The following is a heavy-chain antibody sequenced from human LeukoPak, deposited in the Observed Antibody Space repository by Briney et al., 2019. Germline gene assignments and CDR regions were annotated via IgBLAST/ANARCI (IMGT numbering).Heavy chain of an antibody. J-gene: IGHJ4*02. V-gene: IGHV1-46*01. CDR3: ARDLLFGYSGYDLYFDY. CDR1: GYTFTSYY. CDR2: INPSGGST. Sequence: ASVKVSCKASGYTFTSYYMHWVRQAPGQGLEWMGIINPSGGSTSYAQKFQGRVTMTRDTSTSTVYMELSSLRSEDTAVYYCARDLLFGYSGYDLYFDYWGQGTLVTASS. D-gene: IGHD5-12*01.